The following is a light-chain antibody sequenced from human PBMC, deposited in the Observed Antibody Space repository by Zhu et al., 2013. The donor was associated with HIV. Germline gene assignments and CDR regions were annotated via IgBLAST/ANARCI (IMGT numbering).Light chain of an antibody. CDR1: QSISTL. CDR3: QQSYSTLALS. J-gene: IGKJ4*01. V-gene: IGKV1-39*01. Sequence: DIQMTQSPSSLSASVGDRVTITCRASQSISTLLNWYQQKPGKAPKVLIYAASSLQSGVPSRFSGSGSGTNFSLTISSLQPEDFATYYCQQSYSTLALSFGGGTKGGDQT. CDR2: AAS.